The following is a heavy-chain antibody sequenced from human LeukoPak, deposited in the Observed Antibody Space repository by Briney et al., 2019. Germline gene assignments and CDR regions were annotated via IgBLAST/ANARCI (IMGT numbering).Heavy chain of an antibody. Sequence: AGGSLRLSCAAFGFKFSSYGMHWVRQAPGKGLEWVANIKQDGSEKYYVDSVKGRFTISRDNAKNSLFLQMNSLRAEDTAVYYCASPVPGYWGQGTLVTVSS. J-gene: IGHJ4*02. CDR3: ASPVPGY. V-gene: IGHV3-7*01. CDR2: IKQDGSEK. CDR1: GFKFSSYG.